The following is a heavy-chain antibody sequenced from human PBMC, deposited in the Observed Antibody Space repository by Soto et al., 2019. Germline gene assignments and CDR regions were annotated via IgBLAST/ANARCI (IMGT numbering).Heavy chain of an antibody. J-gene: IGHJ4*02. CDR3: ASLSITMVRAARPVV. V-gene: IGHV1-69*10. D-gene: IGHD3-10*01. CDR2: ILPLVGKT. CDR1: GSTFLSYA. Sequence: SAVNVPRNPCGSTFLSYAINWVRQAPGQGLEWLGGILPLVGKTKYAQKFQGRVTMTMNTSISTAYMELSSLRSEETAVYYCASLSITMVRAARPVVWGQGTLVTVSS.